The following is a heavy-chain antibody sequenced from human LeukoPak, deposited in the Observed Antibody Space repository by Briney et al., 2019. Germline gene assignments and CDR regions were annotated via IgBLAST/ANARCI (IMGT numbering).Heavy chain of an antibody. Sequence: GASVKVSCKASGYTFTNYGITWVRQAPGQGPEWLGWISANNGETRFAKTLQGRVTMTTETSTRTAYMELRSLTSDDTAVYYCARVPPSAHQLLSSDFWGQGTQVSVSS. CDR3: ARVPPSAHQLLSSDF. D-gene: IGHD2-2*01. J-gene: IGHJ4*02. CDR1: GYTFTNYG. CDR2: ISANNGET. V-gene: IGHV1-18*01.